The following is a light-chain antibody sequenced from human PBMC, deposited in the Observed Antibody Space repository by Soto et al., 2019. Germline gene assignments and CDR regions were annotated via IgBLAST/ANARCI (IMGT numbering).Light chain of an antibody. V-gene: IGKV1-12*01. CDR2: VAS. CDR3: QQAFRFPHT. Sequence: DIQMTQSPPSVSASVRDRVTITCRASQAINGWLSWYQQKPGKAPKLLISVASRLESGVPSRFSGSGAGTEFSLTVTSLQPEDFATYYCQQAFRFPHTFGQGTRLEI. J-gene: IGKJ2*01. CDR1: QAINGW.